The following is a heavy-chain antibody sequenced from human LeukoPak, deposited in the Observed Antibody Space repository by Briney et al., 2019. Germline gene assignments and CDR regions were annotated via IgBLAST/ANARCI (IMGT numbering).Heavy chain of an antibody. CDR3: ARHRAVGGGHSTTWYTDY. CDR1: GYSFSMYW. V-gene: IGHV5-51*01. CDR2: IDPGDSEI. J-gene: IGHJ4*02. Sequence: KSGEPLKISCQGLGYSFSMYWIGWVRHMPGQGLEWMGVIDPGDSEITYSPSFQGHVTISVDKSVNTAYLQWSTLKASDTALHYCARHRAVGGGHSTTWYTDYWGQGTLVSVSS. D-gene: IGHD6-13*01.